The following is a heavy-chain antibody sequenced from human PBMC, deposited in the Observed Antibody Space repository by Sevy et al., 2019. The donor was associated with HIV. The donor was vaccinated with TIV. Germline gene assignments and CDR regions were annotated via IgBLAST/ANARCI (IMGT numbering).Heavy chain of an antibody. Sequence: GGSLRLSCAASGFTFSSYSMNWVRQAPGKGLEWVSSISSSSGYIYYADSVKGRFTISRDNAKNSLYLQMNSLRAEDTAVYYCARGYCSGGSCYDYFDYWGQGTLVTVSS. V-gene: IGHV3-21*01. CDR2: ISSSSGYI. J-gene: IGHJ4*02. CDR1: GFTFSSYS. CDR3: ARGYCSGGSCYDYFDY. D-gene: IGHD2-15*01.